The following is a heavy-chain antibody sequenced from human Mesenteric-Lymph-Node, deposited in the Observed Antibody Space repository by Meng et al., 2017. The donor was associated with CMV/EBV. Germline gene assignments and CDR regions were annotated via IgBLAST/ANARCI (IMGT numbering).Heavy chain of an antibody. CDR3: APGGGNFDY. CDR1: GFTFSSYE. CDR2: SSSFGSTI. J-gene: IGHJ4*02. V-gene: IGHV3-48*03. Sequence: GESLKISCAASGFTFSSYEMNWVRQAPGKGLEWVSYSSSFGSTIFYADSVKGRFTISRDNAKNSLYLHMNSLRAEDTAVYYCAPGGGNFDYWGQGTLVTVSS. D-gene: IGHD1-26*01.